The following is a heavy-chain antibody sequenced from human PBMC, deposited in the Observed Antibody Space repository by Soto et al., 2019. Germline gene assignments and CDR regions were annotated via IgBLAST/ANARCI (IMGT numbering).Heavy chain of an antibody. Sequence: PGGSLRLSCAASGFMFSAYWMSWVRQAPGKGLEWVANIHGDGGKIYYVDSVKGRFTISRDNAKRSLYLQMNSLRAEDTAVYYCARDQVTTNYWGQGTLVTVSS. CDR3: ARDQVTTNY. D-gene: IGHD1-1*01. CDR2: IHGDGGKI. CDR1: GFMFSAYW. V-gene: IGHV3-7*01. J-gene: IGHJ4*02.